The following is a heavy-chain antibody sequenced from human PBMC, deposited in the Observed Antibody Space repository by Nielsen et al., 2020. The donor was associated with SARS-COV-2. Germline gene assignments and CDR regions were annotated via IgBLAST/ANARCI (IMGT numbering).Heavy chain of an antibody. CDR3: ARYYVSGMYGMDV. J-gene: IGHJ6*02. CDR2: IYYSGST. D-gene: IGHD3-10*01. CDR1: GGSISSGGYY. Sequence: SETLSLTCTVSGGSISSGGYYWSWIRQHPGKGLEWIGYIYYSGSTYYNPSLKSRVTISVDTSKNQFSLKLSSVTAADTAVYYCARYYVSGMYGMDVWGPGTTVTVSS. V-gene: IGHV4-31*03.